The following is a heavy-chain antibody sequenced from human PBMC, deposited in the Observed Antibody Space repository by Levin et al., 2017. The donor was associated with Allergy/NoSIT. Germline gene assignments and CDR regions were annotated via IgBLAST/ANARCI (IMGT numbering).Heavy chain of an antibody. CDR2: IYYSGST. CDR3: ARLGSGYYSELAEYFQH. D-gene: IGHD3-22*01. V-gene: IGHV4-59*08. CDR1: GGSISSYY. Sequence: PSETLSLTCTVSGGSISSYYWSWIRQPPGKGLEWIGYIYYSGSTNYNPSLKSRVTISVDTSKNQFSLKLSSVTAADTAVYYCARLGSGYYSELAEYFQHWGQGTLVTVSS. J-gene: IGHJ1*01.